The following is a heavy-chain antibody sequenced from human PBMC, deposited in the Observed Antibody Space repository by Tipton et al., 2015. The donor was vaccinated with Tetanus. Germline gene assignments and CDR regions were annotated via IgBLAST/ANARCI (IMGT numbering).Heavy chain of an antibody. Sequence: SLRLSCAASGFDFSNYKINWVRQAPGQALEWVASISSRNTYISYADSVKGRFTISRDNAKSSLYLQMNSLRAEDTAIYYCATGVTLGYWGQGTLVTVSS. J-gene: IGHJ4*02. CDR2: ISSRNTYI. CDR3: ATGVTLGY. CDR1: GFDFSNYK. D-gene: IGHD1-14*01. V-gene: IGHV3-21*06.